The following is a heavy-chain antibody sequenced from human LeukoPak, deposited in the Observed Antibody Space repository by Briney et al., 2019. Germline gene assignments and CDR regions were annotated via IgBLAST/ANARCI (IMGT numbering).Heavy chain of an antibody. Sequence: SETLSLTCTASAGSISSGSYYWSWIRQPAGKGLEWIGRIYTSRSTNYNPSLKSRVTISVDTSKNQFSLKLSSVTAADTAVYYCARDRYDILTGCYPFDYWGQGTLVTVSS. CDR3: ARDRYDILTGCYPFDY. D-gene: IGHD3-9*01. CDR1: AGSISSGSYY. J-gene: IGHJ4*02. CDR2: IYTSRST. V-gene: IGHV4-61*02.